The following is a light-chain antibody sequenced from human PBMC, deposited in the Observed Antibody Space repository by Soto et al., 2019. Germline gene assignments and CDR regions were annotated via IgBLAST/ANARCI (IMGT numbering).Light chain of an antibody. CDR2: EDN. CDR1: SGSIASNY. V-gene: IGLV6-57*01. Sequence: NFMLTQPHSVSESPGKTVTISCTRSSGSIASNYVQWYQQRPGSSPTTVIYEDNQRPSGVPDRFSGSIDSSSNSASLTISGLKTEDEADYYCQSYDSSNPLVFGGGTKLTAL. CDR3: QSYDSSNPLV. J-gene: IGLJ3*02.